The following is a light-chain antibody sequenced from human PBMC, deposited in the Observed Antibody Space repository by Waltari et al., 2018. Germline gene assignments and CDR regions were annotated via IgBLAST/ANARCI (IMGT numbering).Light chain of an antibody. CDR3: QQRSHWPT. J-gene: IGKJ4*01. V-gene: IGKV3-11*01. Sequence: EIVLTQSPATLSLSPGERATLSCRASQSVDNYVAWYQLKPGQAPRLVIRDASNRASGIPARFSGSGSGTDFTLPITSLEPEDFAVYYCQQRSHWPTFGGGTKVEIK. CDR1: QSVDNY. CDR2: DAS.